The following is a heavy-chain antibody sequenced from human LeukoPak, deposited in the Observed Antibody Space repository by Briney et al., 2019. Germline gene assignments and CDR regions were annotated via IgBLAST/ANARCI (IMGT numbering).Heavy chain of an antibody. CDR1: GASITTYY. J-gene: IGHJ4*02. D-gene: IGHD6-6*01. CDR2: IYHSGST. CDR3: AREYSTSSERDYFDY. Sequence: KPSETPSLTCTVSGASITTYYWTWIRQPPGKGLEWIGYIYHSGSTNYNPSLKSRVTISLDTSRNQFSLRLSSVTAADTAVYFCAREYSTSSERDYFDYWGQGSLVTVSS. V-gene: IGHV4-59*01.